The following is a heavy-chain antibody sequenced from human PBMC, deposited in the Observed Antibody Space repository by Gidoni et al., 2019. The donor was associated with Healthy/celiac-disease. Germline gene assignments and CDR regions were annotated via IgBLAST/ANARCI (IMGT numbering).Heavy chain of an antibody. CDR1: GFTFSSYA. V-gene: IGHV3-23*01. Sequence: EVQLLESGGGLVQPGGSLRLPCAASGFTFSSYAMSWVRQAPGKGLEWVSAISGRGCSTYYADSVKGRFTNSRDNSKNTLYLQMNSLRAEDTAVYYCARSIAVAGGTWGQGTLVTVSS. D-gene: IGHD6-19*01. CDR2: ISGRGCST. CDR3: ARSIAVAGGT. J-gene: IGHJ5*02.